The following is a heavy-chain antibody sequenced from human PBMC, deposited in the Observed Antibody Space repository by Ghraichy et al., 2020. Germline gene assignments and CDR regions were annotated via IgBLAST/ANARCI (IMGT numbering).Heavy chain of an antibody. J-gene: IGHJ6*02. CDR3: AVTPTGGVSYYYYGLDV. D-gene: IGHD2-8*02. CDR2: MDPNSGNT. Sequence: ASVKVSCKASGYTFTRYDINWVRQATGQGLEWMGWMDPNSGNTGYAQKFQGRVTITRNTSISTAYMELSSLASEDTAVYYCAVTPTGGVSYYYYGLDVWGQGTTVT. V-gene: IGHV1-8*03. CDR1: GYTFTRYD.